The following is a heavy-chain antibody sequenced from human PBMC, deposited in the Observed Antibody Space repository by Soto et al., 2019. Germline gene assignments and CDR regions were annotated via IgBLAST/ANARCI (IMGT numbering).Heavy chain of an antibody. CDR1: GFTFSSYW. CDR2: INSDGSST. J-gene: IGHJ4*02. D-gene: IGHD5-12*01. Sequence: GGSLRLSCAASGFTFSSYWMHWVRQAPGKGLVWVSRINSDGSSTSYADSVKGRFTISRDNAQNTLYLQMNSLRAGDTAVYYCARDSGYSGYGGLDYWGQGTLVTVSS. CDR3: ARDSGYSGYGGLDY. V-gene: IGHV3-74*01.